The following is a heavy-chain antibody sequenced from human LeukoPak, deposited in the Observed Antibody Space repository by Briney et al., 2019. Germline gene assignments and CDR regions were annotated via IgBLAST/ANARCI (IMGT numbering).Heavy chain of an antibody. CDR1: GCSISSFF. CDR3: ARHLSVAGTILFDY. D-gene: IGHD6-19*01. J-gene: IGHJ4*02. V-gene: IGHV4-59*08. Sequence: SGTLALTWTVPGCSISSFFWSWIRPPPGKGLEGDGYIYYSGSTNYNPSLKSRVTISVDTSKNKFSLKLSSLTAADTAVYYCARHLSVAGTILFDYWGQGTLVTVSS. CDR2: IYYSGST.